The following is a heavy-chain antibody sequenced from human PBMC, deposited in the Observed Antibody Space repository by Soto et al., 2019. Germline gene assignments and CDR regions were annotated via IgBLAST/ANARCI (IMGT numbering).Heavy chain of an antibody. CDR3: SRGEIYGRMPSPMHDY. J-gene: IGHJ4*02. D-gene: IGHD2-2*01. CDR2: IGTNGGIT. CDR1: GFTFSNYA. Sequence: EVQLVESGGGLVQPGGSLRLSCEASGFTFSNYAMHWVRQAPGKGLEYASAIGTNGGITYYANSVRGRFTISRDNSKNTVYLQMGSLRPEDMAVYYCSRGEIYGRMPSPMHDYWGQGTLVAVSS. V-gene: IGHV3-64*01.